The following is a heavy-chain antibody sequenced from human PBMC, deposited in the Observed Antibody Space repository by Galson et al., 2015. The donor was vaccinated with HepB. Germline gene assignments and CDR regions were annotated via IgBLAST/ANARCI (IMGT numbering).Heavy chain of an antibody. J-gene: IGHJ3*01. CDR3: ARDLGPLSTGWPDVFDV. CDR2: ISGNGGRA. CDR1: GFSFSSYA. D-gene: IGHD6-19*01. Sequence: SLRLSCATSGFSFSSYAMSWVRQAPGKGLEWVSSISGNGGRADYADSVKGRFTVSRDKSKNTLFLQMSSLRVEDTAIYYCARDLGPLSTGWPDVFDVWGRGTVVTVSS. V-gene: IGHV3-23*01.